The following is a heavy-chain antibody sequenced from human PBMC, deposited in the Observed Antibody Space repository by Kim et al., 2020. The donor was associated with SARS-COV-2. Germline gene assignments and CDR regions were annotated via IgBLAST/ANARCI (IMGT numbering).Heavy chain of an antibody. Sequence: GESLKISCKTSGFMFSNYWIGWVRQMPGKGLEWLGIIYPGDSDIRYSPSFQGQVTISVDKSITTAYLQWHSLKASDTGVYYCARRGTGYEEPNPYFYYGMDGWGQGTTVTVSS. D-gene: IGHD5-12*01. J-gene: IGHJ6*02. V-gene: IGHV5-51*01. CDR1: GFMFSNYW. CDR2: IYPGDSDI. CDR3: ARRGTGYEEPNPYFYYGMDG.